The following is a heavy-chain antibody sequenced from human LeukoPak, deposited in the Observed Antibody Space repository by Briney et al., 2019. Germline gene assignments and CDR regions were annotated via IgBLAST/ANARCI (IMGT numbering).Heavy chain of an antibody. Sequence: SETLSLTCTVAGGSINNYYWSWIRQPAGKGLELIGLTYSSGSTNYHPSLKNRATIPGKTSKNQFTLKLSSLTAANTPAYYFARGGGYYGFDYWGQGTLVTVSS. D-gene: IGHD3-22*01. CDR3: ARGGGYYGFDY. J-gene: IGHJ4*02. CDR1: GGSINNYY. V-gene: IGHV4-4*07. CDR2: TYSSGST.